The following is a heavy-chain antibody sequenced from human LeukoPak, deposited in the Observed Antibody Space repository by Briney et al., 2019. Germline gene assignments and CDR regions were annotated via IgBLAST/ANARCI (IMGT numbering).Heavy chain of an antibody. CDR3: VTFYETY. CDR2: IAYDGSST. CDR1: GFTFSNYA. D-gene: IGHD2/OR15-2a*01. V-gene: IGHV3-30*04. Sequence: GGSLRLSCAASGFTFSNYAIHCVRQAPGKGLEWVAVIAYDGSSTVYADSVKGRFTISRDNSKNTLYLQMNSLRTEDTAVYYCVTFYETYWGRGTLVTVSS. J-gene: IGHJ4*02.